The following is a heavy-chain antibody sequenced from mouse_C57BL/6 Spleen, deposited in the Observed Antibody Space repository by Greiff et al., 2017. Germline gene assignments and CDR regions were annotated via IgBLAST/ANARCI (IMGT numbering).Heavy chain of an antibody. Sequence: VQLQQSGPELVKPGASVKISCKASGYSFTGYYMNWVKQSPEKSLEWIGEINPSTGGTTYNQKFKAKATLTVDKSSSTAYMQLKSLTSEDSAVYYCASDYGSSYYVDYWGQGTTRTVSS. CDR1: GYSFTGYY. CDR3: ASDYGSSYYVDY. V-gene: IGHV1-42*01. D-gene: IGHD1-1*01. CDR2: INPSTGGT. J-gene: IGHJ2*01.